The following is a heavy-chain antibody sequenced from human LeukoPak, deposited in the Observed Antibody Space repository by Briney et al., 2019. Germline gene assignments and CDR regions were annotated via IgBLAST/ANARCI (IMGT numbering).Heavy chain of an antibody. CDR1: GYSFTSYW. D-gene: IGHD6-13*01. CDR2: IYPGDSDT. J-gene: IGHJ3*02. V-gene: IGHV5-51*01. CDR3: ASSKAAAGNEGGTFDI. Sequence: GESLKISCKGSGYSFTSYWIGWVRQMPGKGLEWMGIIYPGDSDTRYSPSFQGQVTISADKSISTAYLQWSSLKASDTAMYYCASSKAAAGNEGGTFDIWGQGTMVTVSS.